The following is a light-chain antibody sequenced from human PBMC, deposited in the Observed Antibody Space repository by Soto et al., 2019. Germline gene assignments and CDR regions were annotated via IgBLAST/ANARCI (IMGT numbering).Light chain of an antibody. Sequence: EIVLTQSPGTLSLSPGDEATLSCKASQAVTSKFLAWYQQKPGQAPRLLIYDASNRATGIPARFSGSGSGSDFTLTISSLEPEDFAVYYCQQRSNWPRTYGQGTKVDIK. V-gene: IGKV3-11*01. CDR1: QAVTSKF. CDR3: QQRSNWPRT. J-gene: IGKJ1*01. CDR2: DAS.